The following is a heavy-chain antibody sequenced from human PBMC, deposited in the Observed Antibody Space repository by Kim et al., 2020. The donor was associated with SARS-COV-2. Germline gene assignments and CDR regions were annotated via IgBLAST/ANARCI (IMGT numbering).Heavy chain of an antibody. Sequence: SETLSLTCSVSGGSISNNHWGWIRQPPGKGLEWIGSIYHSGSTDFNPSLKSRVTMSIDTAKNQFSLSLNSVTAADTAIYYCARDMGIAVSGMYNWFDPWGQGTLVTVSS. CDR2: IYHSGST. V-gene: IGHV4-59*13. CDR3: ARDMGIAVSGMYNWFDP. J-gene: IGHJ5*02. D-gene: IGHD6-19*01. CDR1: GGSISNNH.